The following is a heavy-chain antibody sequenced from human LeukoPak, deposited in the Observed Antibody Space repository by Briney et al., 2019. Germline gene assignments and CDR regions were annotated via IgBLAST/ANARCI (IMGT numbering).Heavy chain of an antibody. Sequence: GESLKISCKSSGFCFTSYWIGWVRQMPGKGLAWMGIIYPGDSATRYSPSFQGQFTVSAAKSITTAYLQWSSLKASDTAMYYCARLERGDYTLNDAFDIWGQGTMVTVSS. V-gene: IGHV5-51*01. CDR2: IYPGDSAT. CDR3: ARLERGDYTLNDAFDI. D-gene: IGHD4-17*01. J-gene: IGHJ3*02. CDR1: GFCFTSYW.